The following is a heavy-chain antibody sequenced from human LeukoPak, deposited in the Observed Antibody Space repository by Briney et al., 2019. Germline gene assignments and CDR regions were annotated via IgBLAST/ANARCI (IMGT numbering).Heavy chain of an antibody. CDR1: GFTFSSYS. CDR3: ARAYDFWSGYTGTYYFDY. V-gene: IGHV3-21*01. J-gene: IGHJ4*02. D-gene: IGHD3-3*01. CDR2: ISSSSSYI. Sequence: GGSLRLSCAASGFTFSSYSINWVRQAPGKGLEWVSSISSSSSYIYYADSVKGRFTISRDNAKNSLYLQMNSLRAEDTAVYYCARAYDFWSGYTGTYYFDYWGQGTLVTVSS.